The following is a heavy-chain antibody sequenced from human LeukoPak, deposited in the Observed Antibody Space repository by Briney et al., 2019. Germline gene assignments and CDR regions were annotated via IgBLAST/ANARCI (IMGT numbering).Heavy chain of an antibody. CDR3: AKERGYYDNSGYLI. CDR2: IGPDGGDE. D-gene: IGHD3-22*01. V-gene: IGHV3-30*02. CDR1: GFVFSAYG. Sequence: PGGSLRLSCVASGFVFSAYGTHWVRQTPGKGLEWVTFIGPDGGDEYYTDSVRGRFTISRDNSRNTVHLQMNNLRPDDTAMYYCAKERGYYDNSGYLIWGQGTLVTVSS. J-gene: IGHJ4*02.